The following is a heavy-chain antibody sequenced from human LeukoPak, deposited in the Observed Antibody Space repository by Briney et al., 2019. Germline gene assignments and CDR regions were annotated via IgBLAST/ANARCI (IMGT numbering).Heavy chain of an antibody. Sequence: PSETLSLTCTVSGGSITSSSYYWVWIRQPPGKGLEWIGSIFHSGSTYYSASLKSRVTISVDTSRNQFSLKLSSVTAADTAVYYCARRRDGYNEDFFDYWGQGTLVTVSS. J-gene: IGHJ4*02. CDR2: IFHSGST. CDR3: ARRRDGYNEDFFDY. CDR1: GGSITSSSYY. D-gene: IGHD5-24*01. V-gene: IGHV4-39*01.